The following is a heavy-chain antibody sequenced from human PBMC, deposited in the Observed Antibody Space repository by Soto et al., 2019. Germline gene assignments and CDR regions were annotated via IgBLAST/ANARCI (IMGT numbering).Heavy chain of an antibody. D-gene: IGHD6-13*01. V-gene: IGHV4-59*01. CDR1: GGSISSYY. J-gene: IGHJ4*02. CDR3: ARSPAAAGADY. CDR2: IYYSGST. Sequence: QVQLQESGPGPVKPSETLSLTCTVSGGSISSYYWSWIRQPPGKGLEWIGYIYYSGSTNYNPSLKSRVTISVDTSKNQFSLKLSSVTAADTAVYYCARSPAAAGADYWGQGTLVTVSS.